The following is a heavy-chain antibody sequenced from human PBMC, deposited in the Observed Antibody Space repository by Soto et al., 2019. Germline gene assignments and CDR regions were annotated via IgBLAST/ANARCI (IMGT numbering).Heavy chain of an antibody. CDR3: ARHLGITDLWFDH. Sequence: PSETLSLTCTVSGGSISSGGYYWSWILQHPGKGLEWIGYIYYSGSTYYNPSLKSRVTISVDTSKNQFSLKLSSVTAADTAIYFCARHLGITDLWFDHWGQGTLATVSS. V-gene: IGHV4-31*03. CDR2: IYYSGST. J-gene: IGHJ5*02. CDR1: GGSISSGGYY.